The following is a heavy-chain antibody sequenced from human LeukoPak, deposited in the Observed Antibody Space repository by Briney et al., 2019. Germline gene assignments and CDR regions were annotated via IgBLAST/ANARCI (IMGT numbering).Heavy chain of an antibody. D-gene: IGHD2-2*01. V-gene: IGHV3-48*01. J-gene: IGHJ4*02. CDR1: GFTFSRYS. Sequence: PGGSLRLSCAASGFTFSRYSMNWVRQAPGKGLEWVSYISSSSSTIYYADSVKGRFTISRDNAKNSLYLQMNSLRAGDTAVYYCARGSTGYCSSTSCEDYWGQGTLVTVSS. CDR3: ARGSTGYCSSTSCEDY. CDR2: ISSSSSTI.